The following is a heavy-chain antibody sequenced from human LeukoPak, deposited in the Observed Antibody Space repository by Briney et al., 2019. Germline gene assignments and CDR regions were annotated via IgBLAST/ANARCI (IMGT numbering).Heavy chain of an antibody. V-gene: IGHV3-48*04. CDR1: GFTFSSYS. CDR3: VRDYGGYNHFDY. CDR2: ISSSGTII. J-gene: IGHJ4*02. D-gene: IGHD5-12*01. Sequence: PGGSLRLSCAASGFTFSSYSMNWVRQAPGKGLEWVSYISSSGTIIYYADSVKGRFTISRDNDKNSVYLQMNSLRAEDTAVYYCVRDYGGYNHFDYWGQGTLVTVSS.